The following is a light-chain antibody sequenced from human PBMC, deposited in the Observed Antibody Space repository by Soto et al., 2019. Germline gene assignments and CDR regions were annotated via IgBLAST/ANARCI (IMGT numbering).Light chain of an antibody. V-gene: IGKV1-9*01. Sequence: LTQSPGTLSLSPGERATLSCRASQSVSKNFLAWYQHNPGKAPKLLIYAASTLQNGVPSSFSGSGSGTEFTLTISSLQPEDFATYYCQHLNDYRYTFGQGTKVEIK. CDR1: QSVSKN. CDR3: QHLNDYRYT. CDR2: AAS. J-gene: IGKJ2*01.